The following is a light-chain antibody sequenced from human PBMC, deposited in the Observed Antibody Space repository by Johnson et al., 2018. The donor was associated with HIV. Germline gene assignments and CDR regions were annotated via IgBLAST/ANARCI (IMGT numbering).Light chain of an antibody. Sequence: QSVLTQPPSVSAAPGQKVTISCSGSSSNIVNNYVSWYQQLPGTAPKLLIYDNNKRPSGIPDRFSGSKSGTSATLGITGLQTGDEADYYCGTWDSGLGAVYVFGPGTKVTVL. CDR2: DNN. V-gene: IGLV1-51*01. CDR1: SSNIVNNY. CDR3: GTWDSGLGAVYV. J-gene: IGLJ1*01.